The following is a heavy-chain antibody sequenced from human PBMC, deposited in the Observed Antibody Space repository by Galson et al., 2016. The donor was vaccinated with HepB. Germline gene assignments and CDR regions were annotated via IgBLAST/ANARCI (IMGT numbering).Heavy chain of an antibody. V-gene: IGHV3-7*01. J-gene: IGHJ4*02. CDR1: GFTFSTYW. CDR3: ANVTRDWDPLPNGC. D-gene: IGHD2-8*01. CDR2: IKQDGSEK. Sequence: SLRLSCAASGFTFSTYWMNWVRQAPGKGLEWVANIKQDGSEKYYVDSVKGRFTISRDNAKNSLYLQMNSLRAEDTAVYYCANVTRDWDPLPNGCWGQGTLVTVSS.